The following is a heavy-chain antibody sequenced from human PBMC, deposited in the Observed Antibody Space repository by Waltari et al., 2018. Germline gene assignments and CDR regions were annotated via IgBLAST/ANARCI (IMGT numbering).Heavy chain of an antibody. V-gene: IGHV4-61*02. CDR2: IYTSGVT. Sequence: QVQLQESGPGLVKPSQTLSLTCTVSGGSISSGSYYWSWIRQPAGKGLEWIGRIYTSGVTNYNPSLKSRVTISVDTSKNQFSRKLSSVTAADTAVYYCARDPSPHRYYYGSGRAFDIWGQGTMVTVSS. CDR3: ARDPSPHRYYYGSGRAFDI. J-gene: IGHJ3*02. D-gene: IGHD3-10*01. CDR1: GGSISSGSYY.